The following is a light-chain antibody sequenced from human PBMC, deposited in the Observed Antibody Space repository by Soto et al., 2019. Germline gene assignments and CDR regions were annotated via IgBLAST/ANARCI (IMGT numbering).Light chain of an antibody. J-gene: IGKJ5*01. CDR3: QQRSNWQIT. CDR1: QSVSSY. Sequence: EIVLTQSPATLSLSPGERATLSCRASQSVSSYLAWYQQKPGQAPRLLIYDVSNRATGIPARFRGSGSGTDFTLTISSLEPDDFAVYYCQQRSNWQITFGQGTRLEIK. CDR2: DVS. V-gene: IGKV3-11*01.